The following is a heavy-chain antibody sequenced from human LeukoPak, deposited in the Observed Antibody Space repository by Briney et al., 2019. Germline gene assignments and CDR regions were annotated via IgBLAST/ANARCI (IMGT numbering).Heavy chain of an antibody. CDR3: ARDYGSGSPFDY. CDR2: IIPIFGTA. D-gene: IGHD3-10*01. CDR1: GGTFSSYA. J-gene: IGHJ4*02. V-gene: IGHV1-69*13. Sequence: ASVKVSCKASGGTFSSYAISWVRQAPGQGLEWMGGIIPIFGTANYAQKFQGRVTITADESTSTAYMGLSSLRSEDTAVYYCARDYGSGSPFDYWGQGTLVTVSS.